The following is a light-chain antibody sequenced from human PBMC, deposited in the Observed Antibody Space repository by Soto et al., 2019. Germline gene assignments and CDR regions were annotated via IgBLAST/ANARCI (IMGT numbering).Light chain of an antibody. CDR1: QSVTSTY. CDR2: GAS. J-gene: IGKJ5*01. CDR3: QQYVSPRIN. Sequence: EIVLTQSPGTLSLSPGERATLSCRASQSVTSTYLGWYQQKPGQAPSLLIYGASSRATGIPDRFSGSGSGTDFTLTISRLEHEDFEVYYCQQYVSPRINFGQVTGLEIK. V-gene: IGKV3-20*01.